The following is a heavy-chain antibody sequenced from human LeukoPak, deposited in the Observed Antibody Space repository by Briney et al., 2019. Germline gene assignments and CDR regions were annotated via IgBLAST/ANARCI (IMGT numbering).Heavy chain of an antibody. CDR2: ISSSSSYI. V-gene: IGHV3-21*04. J-gene: IGHJ4*02. CDR3: ARDRLGYYDSSGYSLDY. Sequence: PGGSLRLSCAASGFTFSNAWMSWVRQAPGKGLEWVSSISSSSSYIYYADSVKGRFTISRDKAKNSLYLQMNRLRAEDTAVYYCARDRLGYYDSSGYSLDYWGQGTLVTVSS. D-gene: IGHD3-22*01. CDR1: GFTFSNAW.